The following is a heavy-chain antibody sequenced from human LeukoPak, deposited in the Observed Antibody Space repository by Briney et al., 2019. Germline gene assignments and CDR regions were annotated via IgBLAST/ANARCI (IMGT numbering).Heavy chain of an antibody. CDR1: GFTFSSYA. D-gene: IGHD1-26*01. CDR3: AKARWELRDWFDP. J-gene: IGHJ5*02. CDR2: ISYDGSNK. Sequence: PGGSLRLSCAASGFTFSSYAMHWVRQAPGKGLEWVAVISYDGSNKYYADSVKGRFTISRDNSKNTLYLQMNSLRAEDTAVYYCAKARWELRDWFDPWGQGTLVTVSS. V-gene: IGHV3-30*04.